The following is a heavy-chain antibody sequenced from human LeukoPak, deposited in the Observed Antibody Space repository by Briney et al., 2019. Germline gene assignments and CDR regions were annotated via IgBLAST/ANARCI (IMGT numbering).Heavy chain of an antibody. V-gene: IGHV3-30*18. CDR1: GFTFSKYG. CDR3: AKDAIIVATIREIDS. J-gene: IGHJ4*02. CDR2: ISDDVDDK. Sequence: GRSLRLSCAASGFTFSKYGMYWVRQAPGKGLEWVTFISDDVDDKYYGAYVKGRFTISRDNSKNTIYLKMNSLRAEDTAVYYCAKDAIIVATIREIDSWGQGTLVTVSS. D-gene: IGHD5-12*01.